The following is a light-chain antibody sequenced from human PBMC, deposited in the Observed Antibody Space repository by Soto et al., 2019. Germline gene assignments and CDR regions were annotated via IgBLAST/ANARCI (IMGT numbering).Light chain of an antibody. Sequence: EIVLTQSPGTLSLSPGERATLSCRASQTVSSNNLAWYQQKPGQAPRLLMYGASRRAPGIPVRFSGSGSGTHFTLTITRLEPEDFAVYYCQQYRRSPRTFGQGTKLAIK. V-gene: IGKV3-20*01. J-gene: IGKJ2*01. CDR3: QQYRRSPRT. CDR1: QTVSSNN. CDR2: GAS.